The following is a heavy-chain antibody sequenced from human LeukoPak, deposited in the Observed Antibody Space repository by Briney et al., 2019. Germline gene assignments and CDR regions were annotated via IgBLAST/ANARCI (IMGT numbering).Heavy chain of an antibody. CDR2: ISYDGSNK. V-gene: IGHV3-30-3*01. CDR3: ARGSTIFGVVIMALDY. D-gene: IGHD3-3*01. CDR1: GFTFSSYA. J-gene: IGHJ4*02. Sequence: GRSLRLSCAASGFTFSSYAMHWVRQAPGKGLEWVAVISYDGSNKYYADSVKGRFTISRDNSKNTLYLLMNSLRAEDTAVYYCARGSTIFGVVIMALDYWGQGTLVTVSS.